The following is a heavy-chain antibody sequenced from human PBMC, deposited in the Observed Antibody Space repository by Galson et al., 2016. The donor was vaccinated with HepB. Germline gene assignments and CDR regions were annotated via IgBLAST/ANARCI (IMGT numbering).Heavy chain of an antibody. CDR3: AKYGRDWA. D-gene: IGHD2-21*01. CDR2: INTNSGKP. J-gene: IGHJ5*02. V-gene: IGHV7-4-1*02. Sequence: SVKVSCKASGYTFGNYAMNWVRQAPGQGLEWMGWINTNSGKPTYAQGFTGRFVFSLDASVTTAHLQINGLKAEDTAVYYCAKYGRDWAWGQGTLVTVSS. CDR1: GYTFGNYA.